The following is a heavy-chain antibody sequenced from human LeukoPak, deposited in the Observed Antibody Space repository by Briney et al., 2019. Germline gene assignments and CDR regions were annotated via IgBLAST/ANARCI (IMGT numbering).Heavy chain of an antibody. Sequence: ASVKVSCKASGGTFSSYAISWVRQAPGQGLEWMGWISAYNGNTNYAQKLQGRVTMTTDTSTSTAYMELRSLRSDDTAVYYCARDRSGWARFDYWGQGTLVTVSS. CDR3: ARDRSGWARFDY. CDR2: ISAYNGNT. D-gene: IGHD6-19*01. V-gene: IGHV1-18*01. CDR1: GGTFSSYA. J-gene: IGHJ4*02.